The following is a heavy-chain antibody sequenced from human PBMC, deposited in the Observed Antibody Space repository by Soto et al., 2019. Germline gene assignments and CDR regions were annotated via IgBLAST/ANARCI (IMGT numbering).Heavy chain of an antibody. CDR2: IYASGSP. CDR3: ARGVGSSPPQY. CDR1: GGSISVYY. V-gene: IGHV4-59*01. D-gene: IGHD1-26*01. Sequence: PSETLSLTCTISGGSISVYYWSWIRQPPGQGLEWIGYIYASGSPYYNPSLKSRVTISADTSKNQISLKLTSPTAADTAVYYCARGVGSSPPQYWGRGNLVTVSS. J-gene: IGHJ4*02.